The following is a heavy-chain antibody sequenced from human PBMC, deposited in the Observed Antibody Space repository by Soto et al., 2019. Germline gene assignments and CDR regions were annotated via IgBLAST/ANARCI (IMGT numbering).Heavy chain of an antibody. D-gene: IGHD6-6*01. CDR1: GFTFSSYE. Sequence: LRLSCAASGFTFSSYEMNWVRQAPGKGLEWVSYISSSGSTIYYADSAKGRFTISRDNAKNSLYLQMNSLRAEDTAVYYCARDRLNRGAFDIWGQGTMVTVSS. CDR3: ARDRLNRGAFDI. V-gene: IGHV3-48*03. J-gene: IGHJ3*02. CDR2: ISSSGSTI.